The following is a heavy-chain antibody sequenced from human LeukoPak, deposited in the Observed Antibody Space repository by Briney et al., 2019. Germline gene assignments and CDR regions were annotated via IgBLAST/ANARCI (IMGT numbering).Heavy chain of an antibody. CDR1: GGSISSHY. J-gene: IGHJ4*02. CDR2: IYYSGNT. D-gene: IGHD1-26*01. Sequence: SETLSLTCTVSGGSISSHYWSWIRQPPGKGLEWIGYIYYSGNTKYNPSLESRVTISLDTPKNQFSLKLSSVTAADTAMYYCARQRGGSYYGDTYYFDYWGQGTLVTVSS. V-gene: IGHV4-59*08. CDR3: ARQRGGSYYGDTYYFDY.